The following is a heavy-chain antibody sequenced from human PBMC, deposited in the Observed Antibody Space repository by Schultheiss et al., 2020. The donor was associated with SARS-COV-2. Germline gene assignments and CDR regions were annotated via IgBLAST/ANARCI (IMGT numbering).Heavy chain of an antibody. D-gene: IGHD3-22*01. J-gene: IGHJ4*02. Sequence: TLSLTCAVYGGSFSSYYWSWIRQPPGKALEWLALIDWDDDKYYSTSLKTRLTISKDTSKNQVVLTMTNMDPVDTATYYCAHRYDSSGYLYLIYWGQGTRVTVSS. CDR1: GGSFSSYY. CDR3: AHRYDSSGYLYLIY. CDR2: IDWDDDK. V-gene: IGHV2-70*12.